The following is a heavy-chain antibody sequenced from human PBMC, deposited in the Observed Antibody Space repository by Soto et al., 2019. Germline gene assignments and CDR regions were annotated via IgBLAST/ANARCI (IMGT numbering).Heavy chain of an antibody. D-gene: IGHD3-3*01. CDR2: IKSKTDGGTT. V-gene: IGHV3-15*01. CDR3: TTDLGGVMDDFWSGSVEGYYYYYYYMDV. CDR1: GFTFSNAW. J-gene: IGHJ6*03. Sequence: PGGSLRLSCAASGFTFSNAWMSWVRQAPGKGLEWVGRIKSKTDGGTTDYAAPVKGRFTISRDDSKNTLYLQMNSLKTEDTAVYYCTTDLGGVMDDFWSGSVEGYYYYYYYMDVWGKGTTVTVSS.